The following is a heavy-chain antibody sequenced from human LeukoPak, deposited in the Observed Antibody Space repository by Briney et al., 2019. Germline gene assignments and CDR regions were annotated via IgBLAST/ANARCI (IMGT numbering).Heavy chain of an antibody. D-gene: IGHD6-13*01. CDR2: ISRSGSTR. CDR1: GFTFSACE. CDR3: ATRIAAVGFDY. J-gene: IGHJ4*02. V-gene: IGHV3-48*03. Sequence: PGGSLRLSCAISGFTFSACELTWVRQAPGKGLEWVSYISRSGSTRYYADSVKGRFTISRDNAKNSSYLQTNSLRAEDTAVYYCATRIAAVGFDYWGQGTLVTVSS.